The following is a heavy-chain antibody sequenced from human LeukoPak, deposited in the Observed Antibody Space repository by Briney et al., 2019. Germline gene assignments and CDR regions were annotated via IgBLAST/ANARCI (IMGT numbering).Heavy chain of an antibody. J-gene: IGHJ4*02. V-gene: IGHV1-2*02. CDR1: GYTFTGNY. Sequence: ASVKDSCKASGYTFTGNYMHWVRQAPGQGLEWMGWINPNSGGTNYAQKFQGRVTMTRDTSISTAYMELSRLRSDDTAVYYCARAANSFLEWSNVDYWGQGTLVTVSS. CDR2: INPNSGGT. CDR3: ARAANSFLEWSNVDY. D-gene: IGHD3-3*01.